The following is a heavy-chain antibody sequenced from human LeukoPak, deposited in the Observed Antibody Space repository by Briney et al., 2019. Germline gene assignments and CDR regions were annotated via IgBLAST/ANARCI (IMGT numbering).Heavy chain of an antibody. D-gene: IGHD5-24*01. CDR1: GFTVSSNY. Sequence: GGSLRLSCAASGFTVSSNYMSWVRQAPGKGLEWVGFIRSKAHGATTEYAASVKGRFTISRDDSKSIAYVQMNSLKTEDTAVYYCTRGGMAPDYWGQGTLVTVSS. CDR3: TRGGMAPDY. V-gene: IGHV3-71*01. J-gene: IGHJ4*02. CDR2: IRSKAHGATT.